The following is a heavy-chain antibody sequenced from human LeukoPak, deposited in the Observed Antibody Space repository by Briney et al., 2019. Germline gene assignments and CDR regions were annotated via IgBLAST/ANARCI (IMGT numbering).Heavy chain of an antibody. CDR1: GYTFTSYG. V-gene: IGHV1-18*01. D-gene: IGHD2-2*01. CDR2: ISAYNGNT. Sequence: ASVKVSCKASGYTFTSYGISWVRQAPGQGLEWMGWISAYNGNTNYAQKLQGRVTMTTDTSTSTAYMELRSLRSDDTAVYYCARAASGIVPAAGGVDYYYYYMDVWGKGTTVTVSS. CDR3: ARAASGIVPAAGGVDYYYYYMDV. J-gene: IGHJ6*03.